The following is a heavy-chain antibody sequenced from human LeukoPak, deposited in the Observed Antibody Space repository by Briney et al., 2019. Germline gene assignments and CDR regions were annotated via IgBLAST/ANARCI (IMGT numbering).Heavy chain of an antibody. V-gene: IGHV4-38-2*02. CDR1: GDSLSSYY. J-gene: IGHJ3*02. D-gene: IGHD3-22*01. Sequence: SETLSLTCTVSGDSLSSYYLSWIRQPPGKGLEWIGSIYHSGSTYYNPSLKSRVTISVDTSKNQFSLKLSSVTAADTAVYYCARVGGMIVVVPPTAFDIWGQGTMVTVSS. CDR2: IYHSGST. CDR3: ARVGGMIVVVPPTAFDI.